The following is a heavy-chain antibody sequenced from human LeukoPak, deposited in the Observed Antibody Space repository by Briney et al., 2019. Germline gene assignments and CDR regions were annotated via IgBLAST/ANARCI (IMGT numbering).Heavy chain of an antibody. CDR2: ISDSGDGT. Sequence: GGSLRLSCAASGFTFRTYAMSWVRQAPGKGLEWVSGISDSGDGTYYAESVKGRFTISRDNSKNTLYLQMNSLRAEDTAVYYCAKDGAYDSSGYSRFDYWGQGTLVTVSS. CDR1: GFTFRTYA. CDR3: AKDGAYDSSGYSRFDY. V-gene: IGHV3-23*01. J-gene: IGHJ4*02. D-gene: IGHD3-22*01.